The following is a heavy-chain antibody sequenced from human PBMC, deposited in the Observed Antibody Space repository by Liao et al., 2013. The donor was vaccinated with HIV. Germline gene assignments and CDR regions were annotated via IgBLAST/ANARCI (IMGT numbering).Heavy chain of an antibody. D-gene: IGHD3-22*01. J-gene: IGHJ3*02. Sequence: QLQLQESGPGLVKPSETLSLTCTVSGGSISSSTYYWGWIRQPPGKGLEWIGSINHSGTTYYNPSLRSRVTISVDTSKNQFSLKLSSVTAADTAVYYCATGHGENYDTSGYYYMGAFDIWGQGTMVTVSS. CDR3: ATGHGENYDTSGYYYMGAFDI. CDR1: GGSISSSTYY. CDR2: INHSGTT. V-gene: IGHV4-39*07.